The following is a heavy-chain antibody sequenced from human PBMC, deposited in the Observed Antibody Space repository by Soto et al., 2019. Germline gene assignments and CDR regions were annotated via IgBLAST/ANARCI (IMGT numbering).Heavy chain of an antibody. J-gene: IGHJ4*02. D-gene: IGHD1-7*01. CDR3: ARDNCNYGYVDY. CDR1: GGSISSGGYY. CDR2: IYYSGST. V-gene: IGHV4-31*01. Sequence: QVQLQESGPGLVKPSQTLSLTCTVSGGSISSGGYYWSWIRQHPGKGLEWIGYIYYSGSTYYNPSLKSQVTISVDTSKNQFSLKLSSVKAADTALYYCARDNCNYGYVDYWVQGTLVTVS.